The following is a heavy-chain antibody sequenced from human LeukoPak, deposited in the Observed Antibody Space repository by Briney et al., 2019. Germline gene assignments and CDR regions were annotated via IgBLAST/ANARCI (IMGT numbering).Heavy chain of an antibody. CDR1: GFTFSGSP. D-gene: IGHD5-18*01. J-gene: IGHJ4*02. V-gene: IGHV3-73*01. CDR2: IRSKADSYAT. Sequence: GSLRLSCAASGFTFSGSPMHWVRQASGKGLEWVGRIRSKADSYATAYGASVKGRFTISRDDSKNTAYLQMNSLKTEDTAVYYCTRAGYSYGYEGGCWGQGTLVTVSS. CDR3: TRAGYSYGYEGGC.